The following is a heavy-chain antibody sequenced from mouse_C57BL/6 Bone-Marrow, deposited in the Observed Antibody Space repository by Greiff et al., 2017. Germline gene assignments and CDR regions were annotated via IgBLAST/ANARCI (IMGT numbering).Heavy chain of an antibody. CDR1: GFTFSSYG. Sequence: EVQGVESGGDLVKPGGSLKLSCAASGFTFSSYGMSWVRQTPDKRLEWVATISSGGSYTYYPDSVKGRFTISRDNAKNTLYLQMSSLKSEDTAMYYGARHDYYGSSCPYYYAMDYWGQGTSVTVSS. J-gene: IGHJ4*01. CDR3: ARHDYYGSSCPYYYAMDY. V-gene: IGHV5-6*01. D-gene: IGHD1-1*01. CDR2: ISSGGSYT.